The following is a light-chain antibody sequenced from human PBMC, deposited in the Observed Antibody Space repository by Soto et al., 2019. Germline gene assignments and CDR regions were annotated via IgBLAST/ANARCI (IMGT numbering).Light chain of an antibody. Sequence: ETVLTQSPGTLSLSPGERATLSCRASQSVSSSYLAWYQQKPGQAPRLLSYGASNRATGIPDRFSGSGSGTDFTLTISRLEPEDFAVYYCQQYGSSPAVTFGPRTKVDIK. CDR2: GAS. CDR1: QSVSSSY. CDR3: QQYGSSPAVT. J-gene: IGKJ3*01. V-gene: IGKV3-20*01.